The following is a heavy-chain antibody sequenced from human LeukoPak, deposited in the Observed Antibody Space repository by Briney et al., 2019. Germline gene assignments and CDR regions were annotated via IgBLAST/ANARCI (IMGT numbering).Heavy chain of an antibody. D-gene: IGHD4-23*01. Sequence: PPGGSLRLSCAASGFTFRSYAMSWVRQAPGKGLEWVSAISGSGGSTDYAGSVKGRFTISRDNSKNTLYLQMNSLRAEDTAVYYCAKDKGTTVVNRGITMDYWGQGTLVTVSS. CDR2: ISGSGGST. CDR1: GFTFRSYA. V-gene: IGHV3-23*01. CDR3: AKDKGTTVVNRGITMDY. J-gene: IGHJ4*02.